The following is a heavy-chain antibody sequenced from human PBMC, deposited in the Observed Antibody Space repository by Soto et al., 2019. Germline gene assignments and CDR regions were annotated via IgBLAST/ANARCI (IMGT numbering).Heavy chain of an antibody. CDR1: GFTFSSYS. CDR2: ISSSSSNI. J-gene: IGHJ4*02. Sequence: GGSLRLSCAASGFTFSSYSMNWVRQAPGKGLEWVSYISSSSSNIYYADSVKGRFTISRDKAKNTLYLQMNSRRDEDTAVYYCARTPGYTFWGQGTLVTVSS. D-gene: IGHD5-18*01. V-gene: IGHV3-48*02. CDR3: ARTPGYTF.